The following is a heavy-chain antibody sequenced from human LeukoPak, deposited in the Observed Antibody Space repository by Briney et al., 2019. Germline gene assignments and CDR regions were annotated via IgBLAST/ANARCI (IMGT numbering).Heavy chain of an antibody. D-gene: IGHD3-10*01. CDR2: FKWNGGST. Sequence: TGGSLRLSCAASGFTFDDNGMSWVRQAPGKGLEWVSGFKWNGGSTGYADSVKGRFTISRDNAKNSLFLQMKSLRAEDTALYYCARLLPGVEDAFDIWGQGTMVTVSS. V-gene: IGHV3-20*04. J-gene: IGHJ3*02. CDR3: ARLLPGVEDAFDI. CDR1: GFTFDDNG.